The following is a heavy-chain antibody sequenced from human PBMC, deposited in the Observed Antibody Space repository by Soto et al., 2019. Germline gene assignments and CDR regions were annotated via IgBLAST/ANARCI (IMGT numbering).Heavy chain of an antibody. Sequence: ASVKVSCKASGGTFSSYAISWVRQAPGQGFEWMGGIIPIFGTANYAQKFQGRVTITADESTSTAYMELSSLRSEDTAVYYCARDAPVRGVANDDYWGQGTLVTVSS. V-gene: IGHV1-69*13. CDR3: ARDAPVRGVANDDY. CDR1: GGTFSSYA. J-gene: IGHJ4*02. CDR2: IIPIFGTA. D-gene: IGHD3-10*02.